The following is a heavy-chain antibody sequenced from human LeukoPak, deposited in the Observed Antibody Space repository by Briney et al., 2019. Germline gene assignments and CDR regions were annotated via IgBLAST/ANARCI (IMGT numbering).Heavy chain of an antibody. V-gene: IGHV4-59*08. D-gene: IGHD5-24*01. J-gene: IGHJ3*02. Sequence: PPETLSLTCTVSGGSISSYYWSWIRQPPGKGLEWIGYIYYSGSTNYNPSLKSRVTISVDTSKNQFSLKLSSVTAADTAVYYCARLKMSRQNAFDIWGQGTMVTVSS. CDR1: GGSISSYY. CDR2: IYYSGST. CDR3: ARLKMSRQNAFDI.